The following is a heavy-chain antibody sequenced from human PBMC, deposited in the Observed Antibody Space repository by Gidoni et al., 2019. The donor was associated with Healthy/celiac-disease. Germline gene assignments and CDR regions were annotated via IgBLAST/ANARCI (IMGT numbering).Heavy chain of an antibody. V-gene: IGHV3-30-3*01. CDR1: GFTFSSYA. CDR3: AVGKTTVVTLDY. CDR2: ISYDGSNK. J-gene: IGHJ4*02. Sequence: QVQLVESGGGVVQPGRSLRLSFAASGFTFSSYAMHWVRQAPGKGLEWVAVISYDGSNKYYADSVKGRFTISRDNSKNTLYLQMNSLRAEDTAVYYCAVGKTTVVTLDYWGQGTLVTVSS. D-gene: IGHD4-17*01.